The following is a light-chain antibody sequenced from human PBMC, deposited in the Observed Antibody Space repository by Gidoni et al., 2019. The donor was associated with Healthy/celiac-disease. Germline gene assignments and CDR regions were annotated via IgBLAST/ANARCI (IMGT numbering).Light chain of an antibody. Sequence: QSALTQPASVSGSPGQSITITCTGTSSDIGAYNYVSWYQQHPGKAPQLVSYDVSYRPSGVSNRFSGSKSGNTASLTISGLQAEDEADYYCGSYPSISTLGGVFGGGTKLTVL. CDR3: GSYPSISTLGGV. J-gene: IGLJ3*02. CDR2: DVS. CDR1: SSDIGAYNY. V-gene: IGLV2-14*01.